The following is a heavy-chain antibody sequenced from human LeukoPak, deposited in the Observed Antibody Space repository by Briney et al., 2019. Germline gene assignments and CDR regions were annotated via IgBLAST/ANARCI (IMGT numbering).Heavy chain of an antibody. V-gene: IGHV3-7*01. J-gene: IGHJ5*02. CDR1: GFTFSSYW. Sequence: PGGSLRLSCEASGFTFSSYWMNWARQALGKGLEWVASINHNGNVNYYVDSVKGRFTISRDNAKNTLYLQMNSLRPEDTAMYYCARDSAGYYYDNSGYWFDPWGQGTLVTVSS. CDR3: ARDSAGYYYDNSGYWFDP. D-gene: IGHD3-22*01. CDR2: INHNGNVN.